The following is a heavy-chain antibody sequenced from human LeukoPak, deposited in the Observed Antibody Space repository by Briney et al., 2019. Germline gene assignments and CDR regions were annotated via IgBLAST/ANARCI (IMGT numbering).Heavy chain of an antibody. V-gene: IGHV3-48*03. CDR1: GFTFSSYE. J-gene: IGHJ4*02. Sequence: PGGSLRLSCAASGFTFSSYEMNWVRQAPGKGLEWVSYIRGSGNTIYYADSVKGRFTISRDNSKNTLFLQMNSLRAEDTAVYYCARGGSGSMIVVVTLAYWGQGTLVTVSS. D-gene: IGHD3-22*01. CDR2: IRGSGNTI. CDR3: ARGGSGSMIVVVTLAY.